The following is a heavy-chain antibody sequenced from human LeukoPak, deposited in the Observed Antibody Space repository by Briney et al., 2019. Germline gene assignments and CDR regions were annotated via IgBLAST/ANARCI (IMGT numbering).Heavy chain of an antibody. CDR2: ISYDGSNK. J-gene: IGHJ4*02. CDR1: GFTFSSYA. CDR3: ARGPHGVLTGYSLDY. V-gene: IGHV3-30-3*01. Sequence: GGSLRLSCAASGFTFSSYAMHWVRQAPGKGLEWVAVISYDGSNKYYADSVKGRFTISRDNSKNTLYLQMNSLRAEDTAVYYCARGPHGVLTGYSLDYWGQGTLVTVSS. D-gene: IGHD3-9*01.